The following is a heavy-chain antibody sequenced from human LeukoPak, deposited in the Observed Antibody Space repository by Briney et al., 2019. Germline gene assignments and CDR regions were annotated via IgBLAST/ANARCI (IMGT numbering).Heavy chain of an antibody. V-gene: IGHV4-34*01. J-gene: IGHJ4*02. CDR1: GGSFSGYY. CDR2: INHSGST. D-gene: IGHD4/OR15-4a*01. Sequence: SETLSLTCAVYGGSFSGYYWSWIRQPPGKGLEWIGEINHSGSTNYNPSLKSRVTISVETSKKQFSLKLRSVTASDTAVYYCATGQGANYFDYWGQGTLVTVSS. CDR3: ATGQGANYFDY.